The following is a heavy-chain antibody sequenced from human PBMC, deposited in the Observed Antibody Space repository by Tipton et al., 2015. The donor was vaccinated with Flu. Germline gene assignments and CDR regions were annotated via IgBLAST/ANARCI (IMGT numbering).Heavy chain of an antibody. CDR2: IYNSGST. V-gene: IGHV4-59*01. J-gene: IGHJ5*02. CDR3: ARGAEALREYSTSGGFHL. CDR1: GGSISNYY. D-gene: IGHD6-6*01. Sequence: TLSLTCTVSGGSISNYYWNWIRQPPGKGLEWIGYIYNSGSTNYNPSLKSRVTISVDTSKNQFSLKLSSVTAADTAVYYCARGAEALREYSTSGGFHLWGQGTLVTVSS.